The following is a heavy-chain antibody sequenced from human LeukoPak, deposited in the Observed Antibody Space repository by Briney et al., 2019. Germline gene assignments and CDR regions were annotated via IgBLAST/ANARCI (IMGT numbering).Heavy chain of an antibody. V-gene: IGHV4-4*07. J-gene: IGHJ3*02. CDR3: AREGDCSGGSCYYDDAFDI. Sequence: SETLSLTCTVSGGSISSYYWSWIRQPAGKGLEWIGRIYTSGSTNYNPSLKSRVTISVDTSKNQFSLKLSSVTAADTAVYYCAREGDCSGGSCYYDDAFDIWGQGTMVTVSS. CDR2: IYTSGST. CDR1: GGSISSYY. D-gene: IGHD2-15*01.